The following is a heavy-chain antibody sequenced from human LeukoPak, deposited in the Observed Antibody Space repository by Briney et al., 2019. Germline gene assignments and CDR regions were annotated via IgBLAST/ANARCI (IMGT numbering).Heavy chain of an antibody. CDR2: VSESGDST. D-gene: IGHD3-16*01. CDR1: GITFSRFA. CDR3: VKIGIMRVISRYFDH. J-gene: IGHJ4*02. Sequence: GGSLRLSCAASGITFSRFAMSWVRQAPGKGLEWVSVVSESGDSTHYAESVKGRFTISRDNSKNTLYLQMSSLRDEDTAAYYCVKIGIMRVISRYFDHWGQGTLVTVSS. V-gene: IGHV3-23*01.